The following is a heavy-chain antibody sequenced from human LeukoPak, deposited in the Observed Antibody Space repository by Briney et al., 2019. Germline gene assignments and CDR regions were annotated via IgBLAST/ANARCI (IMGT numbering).Heavy chain of an antibody. CDR1: GFTFSGSA. Sequence: GGSLRLSCAASGFTFSGSAMHWVRQASGKGLEWVGRIRSKANSYATAYAASVKGRFTISRDNSKNTLYLQMNSLRAEDTAVYYCAKERESSGWYRDYYYYGMDVWGQGTTVTVSS. V-gene: IGHV3-73*01. J-gene: IGHJ6*02. CDR3: AKERESSGWYRDYYYYGMDV. CDR2: IRSKANSYAT. D-gene: IGHD6-19*01.